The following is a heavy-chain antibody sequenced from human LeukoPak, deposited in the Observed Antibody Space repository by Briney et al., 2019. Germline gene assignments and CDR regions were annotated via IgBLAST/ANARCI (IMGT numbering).Heavy chain of an antibody. CDR2: IWYDGNNK. J-gene: IGHJ5*02. CDR1: GFNFSSYG. V-gene: IGHV3-33*01. Sequence: GGSLRLSCAASGFNFSSYGMHWVRQAPGKGLEWVAVIWYDGNNKYYTDSVKGRFTISRDNSKNTLYLQMNSLRAEDTAVYYCARPRRVDHGDYEGFDPWGQGTLVTVSS. CDR3: ARPRRVDHGDYEGFDP. D-gene: IGHD4-17*01.